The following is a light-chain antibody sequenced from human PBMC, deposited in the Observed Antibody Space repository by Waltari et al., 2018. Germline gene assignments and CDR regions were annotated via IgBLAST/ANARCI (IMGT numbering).Light chain of an antibody. V-gene: IGLV2-14*01. CDR1: SSDVGGYNH. Sequence: QSALTQPASVSGSPGQSITISCTGTSSDVGGYNHVSWYQQHPGHAPKLIIYEVSNRPSGVSNRFSGSKSGNTASLTISGLQAEDEADYCCSSYTSSSSPVVFGGGTKLTVL. CDR2: EVS. J-gene: IGLJ2*01. CDR3: SSYTSSSSPVV.